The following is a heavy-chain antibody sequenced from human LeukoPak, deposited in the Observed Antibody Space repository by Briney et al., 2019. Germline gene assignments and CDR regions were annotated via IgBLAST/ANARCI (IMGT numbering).Heavy chain of an antibody. CDR3: AREPPRGEWNYRAFDI. D-gene: IGHD1-7*01. CDR1: GGSISSYY. V-gene: IGHV4-59*01. J-gene: IGHJ3*02. Sequence: SETLSLTCTVSGGSISSYYWSWIRQPPGKGLEWIGYIYYSGSTNYNPSLKSRVTISVDTSKNQFSLKLSSVTAADTAVYYCAREPPRGEWNYRAFDIWAKGQWSPSLQ. CDR2: IYYSGST.